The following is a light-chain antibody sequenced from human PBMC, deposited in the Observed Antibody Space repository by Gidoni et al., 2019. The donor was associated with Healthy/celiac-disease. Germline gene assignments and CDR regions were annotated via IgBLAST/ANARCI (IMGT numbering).Light chain of an antibody. V-gene: IGKV1-39*01. CDR2: AAS. CDR1: QSISSY. CDR3: QQAWT. J-gene: IGKJ1*01. Sequence: DIQMTQSPSSLSASVGDRVTITCRASQSISSYLNWYQQKPGKAPKLLIYAASSLQSGVPSRFNGSGSGTDFTLTISSLQPEDFATYYCQQAWTFGQGTKVEIK.